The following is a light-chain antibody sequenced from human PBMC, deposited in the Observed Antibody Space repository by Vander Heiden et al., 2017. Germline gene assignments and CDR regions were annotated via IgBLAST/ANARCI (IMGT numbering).Light chain of an antibody. CDR3: LVSCIAGRPV. CDR1: TAAVTSGHD. J-gene: IGLJ2*01. CDR2: DID. V-gene: IGLV7-46*01. Sequence: QAVVPQEPSLTVSPGGPAPLTRGSTTAAVTSGHDPYWVQQKPGQAPRTLRYDIDNRHAWTPARFSGSLLGGKAALTLSGAQPEDEAKYYCLVSCIAGRPVFGGGTKLTVL.